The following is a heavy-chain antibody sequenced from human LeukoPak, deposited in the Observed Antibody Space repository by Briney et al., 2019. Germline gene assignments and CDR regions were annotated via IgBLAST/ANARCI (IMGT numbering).Heavy chain of an antibody. CDR2: IHHDGRT. D-gene: IGHD4-17*01. V-gene: IGHV4-34*01. CDR3: ARDPVPHDYGATVNAYDV. CDR1: GGSLSGHY. Sequence: AETLSLTCAVSGGSLSGHYWSWIRQSPGKGLEWIGEIHHDGRTKYRPSLQNRISIFLDTSKNEVSLRLTHVTAADTAMYFCARDPVPHDYGATVNAYDVWGQGTMVIVSS. J-gene: IGHJ3*01.